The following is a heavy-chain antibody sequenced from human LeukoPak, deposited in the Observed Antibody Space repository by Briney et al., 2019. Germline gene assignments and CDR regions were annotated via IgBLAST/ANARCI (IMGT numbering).Heavy chain of an antibody. J-gene: IGHJ5*02. CDR2: IYYSGST. Sequence: PSETLSLTCTVSGGSISSGGYYWSWIRQYPGKGLEWIGYIYYSGSTYYNPSLKSRVTISVDTSKNQFSLKLSSVTAADTAVYYCASSIAAAGTGGWFDPWGQGTLVTVSS. CDR3: ASSIAAAGTGGWFDP. CDR1: GGSISSGGYY. D-gene: IGHD6-13*01. V-gene: IGHV4-31*03.